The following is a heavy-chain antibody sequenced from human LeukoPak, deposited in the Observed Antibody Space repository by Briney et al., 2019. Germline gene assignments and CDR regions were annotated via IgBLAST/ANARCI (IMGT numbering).Heavy chain of an antibody. D-gene: IGHD1-1*01. CDR2: IYYSGST. Sequence: SETLSLTCTVSGGAISSSYWSWIRQPPGKGLEWIGYIYYSGSTEHNPSLKSRVTMSVDTSKNQFSLKLSSVTAADTAVYYCARHCPPNCKHTFDIWGQGTVVTVSS. V-gene: IGHV4-59*08. J-gene: IGHJ3*02. CDR3: ARHCPPNCKHTFDI. CDR1: GGAISSSY.